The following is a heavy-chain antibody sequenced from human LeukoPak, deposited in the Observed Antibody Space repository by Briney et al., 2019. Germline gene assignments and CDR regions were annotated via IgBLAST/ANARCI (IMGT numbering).Heavy chain of an antibody. CDR2: ISGSNSYI. V-gene: IGHV3-21*04. CDR1: GFTFNSYS. CDR3: AKSPVSSCRGSFCYPFDY. Sequence: PGGSLRLSCAASGFTFNSYSMNWVRQAPGKGLEWVSSISGSNSYIYYADSMKGRFTISRDNAKNSLYLQMNSLRAEDTAVYFCAKSPVSSCRGSFCYPFDYWGQGNLVTVSS. D-gene: IGHD2-15*01. J-gene: IGHJ4*02.